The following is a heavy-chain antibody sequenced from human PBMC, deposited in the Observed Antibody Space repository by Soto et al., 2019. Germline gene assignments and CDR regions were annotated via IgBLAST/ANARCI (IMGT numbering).Heavy chain of an antibody. CDR2: ISYDGSNK. V-gene: IGHV3-30-3*01. CDR1: GFTFSSYA. CDR3: ASPLDQGTYYFDY. J-gene: IGHJ4*02. Sequence: GGSLRLSCAASGFTFSSYAMHWVRQAPGKGLEWVAVISYDGSNKYYADSVKGRFTISRDNSKNTLYLQMNSLRAEDTAVYYCASPLDQGTYYFDYWGQGTLVTVSS.